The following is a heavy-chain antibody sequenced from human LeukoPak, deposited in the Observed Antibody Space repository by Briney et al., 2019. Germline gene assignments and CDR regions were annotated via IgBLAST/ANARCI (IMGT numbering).Heavy chain of an antibody. D-gene: IGHD6-13*01. V-gene: IGHV4-59*01. CDR2: IYYNGRT. CDR3: ARGHLYSSSFDI. J-gene: IGHJ3*02. CDR1: GGSISGYY. Sequence: SETLSLTCAVSGGSISGYYWGWIRQSPGRGLEYIGHIYYNGRTDYNPSLKSRVTISVDTSKNQFSLKLSSVTAADTAVYYCARGHLYSSSFDIWGQGTMVTVSS.